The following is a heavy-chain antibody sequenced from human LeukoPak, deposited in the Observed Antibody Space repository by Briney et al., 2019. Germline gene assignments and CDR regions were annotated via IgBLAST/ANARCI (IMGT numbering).Heavy chain of an antibody. J-gene: IGHJ3*02. D-gene: IGHD6-13*01. Sequence: SETLSLTCAVYGGSFSGYYWSWIRQPPGKGLEWIGEINHSGSTNYNPSLKSRVTISVDTSKNQFSLKLSSVTAADTAVYYCARDETSSMVDIWGQGTMVTVSS. CDR3: ARDETSSMVDI. CDR2: INHSGST. V-gene: IGHV4-34*01. CDR1: GGSFSGYY.